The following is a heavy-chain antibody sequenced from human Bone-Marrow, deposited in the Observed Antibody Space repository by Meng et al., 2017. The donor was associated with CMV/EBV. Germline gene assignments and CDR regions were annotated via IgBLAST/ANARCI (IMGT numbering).Heavy chain of an antibody. V-gene: IGHV4-59*01. CDR2: IYYSGRT. CDR1: NGSISSYY. Sequence: SETLTLTCTVSNGSISSYYWSWIRQPPGKRLEWIGFIYYSGRTNYNPSVKSRVTMSVDTSKNQFTLKLNSVTAADTAVYYCARDLTFRGFDPWGQGTLVTVSS. J-gene: IGHJ5*02. CDR3: ARDLTFRGFDP. D-gene: IGHD3-16*01.